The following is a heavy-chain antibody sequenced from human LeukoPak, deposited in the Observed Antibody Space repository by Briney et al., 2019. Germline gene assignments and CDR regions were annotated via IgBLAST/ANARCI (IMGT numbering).Heavy chain of an antibody. D-gene: IGHD3-16*01. Sequence: GGSLRPSCAASGFTVSNAWMSWVRQAPGKGLEWVGRIKSKSAGGTRDYAAPVKGRFTISRDESKNTLFLQMNSLKTEDTAVYYCTTHKNYADREDHWFDPWGQGTLVTVSS. V-gene: IGHV3-15*01. CDR2: IKSKSAGGTR. CDR1: GFTVSNAW. CDR3: TTHKNYADREDHWFDP. J-gene: IGHJ5*02.